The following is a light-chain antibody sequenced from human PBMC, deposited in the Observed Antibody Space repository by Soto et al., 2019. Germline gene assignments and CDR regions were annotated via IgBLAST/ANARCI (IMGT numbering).Light chain of an antibody. V-gene: IGKV3-20*01. J-gene: IGKJ3*01. Sequence: IVLTQSPGTLSLSPGARATLSCRASQNINSRYLAWYQQKPGQAPRLLIYGASSRATGIPDRFSGSGSGTDFTLTISRLEPEDFAVYYCQQFGSSPGFTFGPGTKVDIK. CDR2: GAS. CDR3: QQFGSSPGFT. CDR1: QNINSRY.